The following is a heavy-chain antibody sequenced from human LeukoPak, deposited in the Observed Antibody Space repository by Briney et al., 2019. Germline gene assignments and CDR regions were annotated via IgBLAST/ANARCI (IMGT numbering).Heavy chain of an antibody. CDR2: IRSKANSYAT. V-gene: IGHV3-73*01. J-gene: IGHJ4*02. D-gene: IGHD5-18*01. CDR3: TTDQDTAMAQPFDY. Sequence: GGSLRLSCAASGFTFSGSAMHWVRQASGKGLEWVGRIRSKANSYATAYAASVKGRFTISRDDSRNTAYLQMNSLKTEDTAVYYCTTDQDTAMAQPFDYWGQGTLVTVSS. CDR1: GFTFSGSA.